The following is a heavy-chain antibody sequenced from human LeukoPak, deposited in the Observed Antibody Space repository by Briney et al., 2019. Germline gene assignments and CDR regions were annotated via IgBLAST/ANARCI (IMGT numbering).Heavy chain of an antibody. V-gene: IGHV3-30*04. CDR3: AKGMSRGIGFDY. J-gene: IGHJ4*02. CDR1: GFAFSECP. CDR2: MSFDGNDK. D-gene: IGHD3-10*01. Sequence: GGSLRLSCAASGFAFSECPMHWVRQAPGKGLEWVAVMSFDGNDKYYADSVKGRFSISGDNSESTLYLHMNRLTPEDTALYYCAKGMSRGIGFDYWGQGTLVTVSS.